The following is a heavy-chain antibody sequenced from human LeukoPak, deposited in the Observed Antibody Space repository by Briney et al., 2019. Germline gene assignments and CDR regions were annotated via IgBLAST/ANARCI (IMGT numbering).Heavy chain of an antibody. CDR1: GYTFTSYY. CDR3: ARDRGCGTNCYSAFDI. J-gene: IGHJ3*02. CDR2: INPSGGST. D-gene: IGHD2-21*02. Sequence: ASVTVSCKASGYTFTSYYIHWVRQAPGQGLEWMGIINPSGGSTNYAQKFQGRVTMTRDTSTTTVYMELSSLRSEDTAVYYCARDRGCGTNCYSAFDIWGQGTMIIVSS. V-gene: IGHV1-46*01.